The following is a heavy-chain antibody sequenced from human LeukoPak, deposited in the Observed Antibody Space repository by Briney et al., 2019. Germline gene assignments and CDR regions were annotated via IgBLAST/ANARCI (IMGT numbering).Heavy chain of an antibody. J-gene: IGHJ4*02. Sequence: PSETLSLTCAVYGGSLSGYYWSWIRQPPGKGLEWIGEINHSGSTNYNPSLKSRVTISVDTSKNQFSLKLSSVTAADTAVYYCARGRLIDYWGQGTLVTVSS. CDR3: ARGRLIDY. CDR1: GGSLSGYY. V-gene: IGHV4-34*01. CDR2: INHSGST.